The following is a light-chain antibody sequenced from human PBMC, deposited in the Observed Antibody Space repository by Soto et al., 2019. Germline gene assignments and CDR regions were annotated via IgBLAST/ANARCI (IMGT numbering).Light chain of an antibody. CDR3: QQHVRSPRT. CDR2: GAS. V-gene: IGKV3-20*01. Sequence: EIVLTQSPGTLSLSPGERATLSCRASQSVTSNYLAWYQQKPGQAPGLLIYGASSRATGIPDRFSGSGSGTDFTLTISRLEPEDFAVYYCQQHVRSPRTFGQGTKVEIQ. J-gene: IGKJ2*01. CDR1: QSVTSNY.